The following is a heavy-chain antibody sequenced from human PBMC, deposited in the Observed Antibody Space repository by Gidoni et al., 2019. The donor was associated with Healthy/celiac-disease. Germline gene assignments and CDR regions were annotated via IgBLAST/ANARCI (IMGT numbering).Heavy chain of an antibody. Sequence: QVQLQQWGAGLLKPSETLSLTCAVYGRSFSGYYWSWIRQPPGKGLEWIGEINNSGSTNYNPYRKSRVTISVDTSKNQCSLKLSSVTAADTAVYYCARGLYYDFWSGSQLVIWGQGTMVTVSS. J-gene: IGHJ3*02. CDR3: ARGLYYDFWSGSQLVI. CDR1: GRSFSGYY. CDR2: INNSGST. D-gene: IGHD3-3*01. V-gene: IGHV4-34*01.